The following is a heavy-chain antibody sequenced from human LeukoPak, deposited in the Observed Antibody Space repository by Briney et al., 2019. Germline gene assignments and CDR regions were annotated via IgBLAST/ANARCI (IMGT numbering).Heavy chain of an antibody. Sequence: GGSLRLSCAASGFTFSNHWMHWVRQAPGKGLVWVSVISKDGSTSIYADSVRGRLTISRDNAKNTLYLQMSSLRVEDTAVYYCAKDRCSRTSCRNLFDPWGQGILVTVSS. J-gene: IGHJ5*02. CDR2: ISKDGSTS. D-gene: IGHD2-2*01. CDR3: AKDRCSRTSCRNLFDP. CDR1: GFTFSNHW. V-gene: IGHV3-74*01.